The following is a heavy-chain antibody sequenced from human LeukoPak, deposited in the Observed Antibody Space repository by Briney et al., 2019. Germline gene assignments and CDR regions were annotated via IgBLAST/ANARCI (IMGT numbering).Heavy chain of an antibody. V-gene: IGHV4-31*03. D-gene: IGHD6-13*01. J-gene: IGHJ4*02. CDR1: GGSISSGGYS. CDR3: ARGPSSGYSSSWYFDY. CDR2: IYYSGST. Sequence: PSQTLSLTCTVSGGSISSGGYSWSWIRQHPGKGLEWIGYIYYSGSTYYNPSLKSRVTISVDTSKNQFSLKLSSVTAADTAVYYCARGPSSGYSSSWYFDYWGQGTLVTVSS.